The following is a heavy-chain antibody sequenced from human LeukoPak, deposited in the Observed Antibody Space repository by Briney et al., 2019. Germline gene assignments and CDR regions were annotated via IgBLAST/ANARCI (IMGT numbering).Heavy chain of an antibody. J-gene: IGHJ4*02. CDR3: ARERSDSSGTLGYFDY. CDR1: GYSISIGYY. CDR2: IYHSGST. V-gene: IGHV4-38-2*02. Sequence: PETLSLTCTVSGYSISIGYYWGWIRQPPGKGLEWIGSIYHSGSTYYNPSLKSRVTLSVDKSKNQFSLKLSSVTAADTAVYYCARERSDSSGTLGYFDYWGQGTLVTVSS. D-gene: IGHD3-22*01.